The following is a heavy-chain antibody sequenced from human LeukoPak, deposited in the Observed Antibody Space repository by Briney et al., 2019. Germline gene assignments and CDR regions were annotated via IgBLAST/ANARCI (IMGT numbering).Heavy chain of an antibody. CDR1: GYTFTSCD. J-gene: IGHJ5*02. D-gene: IGHD2-2*01. V-gene: IGHV1-8*03. CDR2: MNPNSGNT. CDR3: ARGDVVVPAANRCNWFDP. Sequence: ASVKVSCKASGYTFTSCDINWARQATGQGLEWMGWMNPNSGNTGYAQKFQGRVTITRNTSISTAYMELSSLRSEDTAVYYCARGDVVVPAANRCNWFDPWGQGTLVTVSS.